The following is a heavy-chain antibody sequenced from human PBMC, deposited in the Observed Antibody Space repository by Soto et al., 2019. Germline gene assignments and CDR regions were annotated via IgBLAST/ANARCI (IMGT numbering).Heavy chain of an antibody. D-gene: IGHD3-22*01. CDR1: GGSISSGGYS. CDR2: IYHSGSP. Sequence: QLQLQESGSGLVKPSQTLSLTCAVSGGSISSGGYSWSWIRQPPGQGLEWIGYIYHSGSPYYNPSLKSRVTISVDRSKNQFALKLSSVTAGDTAVYYCARESHSSGYPFDYWVQGILVTFSS. CDR3: ARESHSSGYPFDY. J-gene: IGHJ4*02. V-gene: IGHV4-30-2*01.